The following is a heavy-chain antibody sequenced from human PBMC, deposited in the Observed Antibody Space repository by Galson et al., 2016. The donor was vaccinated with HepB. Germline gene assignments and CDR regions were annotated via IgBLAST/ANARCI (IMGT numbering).Heavy chain of an antibody. D-gene: IGHD4-17*01. CDR1: GFTFSDYG. Sequence: SLRLSCAASGFTFSDYGMHWVRQAPGKGLEWVAVTWYDGINKYYADSVKGRFTISRDNSKDTLYLQMNSLRAEDTAVYYCARTPDYGDYGPYYFDYWGQGTLVTVSS. J-gene: IGHJ4*02. CDR2: TWYDGINK. V-gene: IGHV3-33*01. CDR3: ARTPDYGDYGPYYFDY.